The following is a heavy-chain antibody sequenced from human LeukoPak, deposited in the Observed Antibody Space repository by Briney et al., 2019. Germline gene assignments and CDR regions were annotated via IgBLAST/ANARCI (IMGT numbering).Heavy chain of an antibody. CDR3: AKDIGSIGWATDGFDY. Sequence: GGSLRLSCAASGFTFDDYGMSWVRQAPGKGLEWVSGINWNGGSTGYADSVKGRFTISRDNAKNSLYLQMNSLRAEDTALYYCAKDIGSIGWATDGFDYWGQGTLVTVSS. V-gene: IGHV3-20*04. CDR2: INWNGGST. CDR1: GFTFDDYG. J-gene: IGHJ4*02. D-gene: IGHD5/OR15-5a*01.